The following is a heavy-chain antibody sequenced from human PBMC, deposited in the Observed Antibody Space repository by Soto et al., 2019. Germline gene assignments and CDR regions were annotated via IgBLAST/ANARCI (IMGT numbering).Heavy chain of an antibody. D-gene: IGHD3-22*01. CDR2: ISKSSGTI. V-gene: IGHV3-48*02. Sequence: EVQLVESGGGLVQPGGSLRLTCAASGFSFSNYNMNWVRQAPGKGLEWVSYISKSSGTIYYADSVKGRFSIARDNGKNALYMKTHSLRNEDPAVYYCARDAFDYDSRGYHFDYWGQGTLVTVSS. CDR3: ARDAFDYDSRGYHFDY. J-gene: IGHJ4*02. CDR1: GFSFSNYN.